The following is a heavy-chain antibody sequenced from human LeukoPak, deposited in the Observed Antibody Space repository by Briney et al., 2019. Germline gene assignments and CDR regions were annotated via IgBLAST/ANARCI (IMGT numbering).Heavy chain of an antibody. D-gene: IGHD5-24*01. V-gene: IGHV4-34*01. Sequence: SETLSLTCAVYGGSFSGYYWSWIRQPPGKGLEWIGEINHSGSTNYNPSLKSRVTISVDTSKNQFSLKLSSVTAAGTAVYYCARVTEMATWFDYWGQGTLVTVSS. CDR2: INHSGST. CDR3: ARVTEMATWFDY. J-gene: IGHJ4*02. CDR1: GGSFSGYY.